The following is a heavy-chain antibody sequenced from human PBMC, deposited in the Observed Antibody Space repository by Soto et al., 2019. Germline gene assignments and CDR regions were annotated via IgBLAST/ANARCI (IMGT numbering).Heavy chain of an antibody. V-gene: IGHV3-23*01. D-gene: IGHD3-10*01. CDR2: ISVSGGSA. CDR3: ARLMVRGLITDH. J-gene: IGHJ5*02. Sequence: PGWSLRLSCAASGFTFSTYAMSWVRQAPGKGLEWVSTISVSGGSAYNAESVKCRFTISXXXAXXSXXLXXNSXRDXDTAVYYCARLMVRGLITDHWGQGTLVTVSS. CDR1: GFTFSTYA.